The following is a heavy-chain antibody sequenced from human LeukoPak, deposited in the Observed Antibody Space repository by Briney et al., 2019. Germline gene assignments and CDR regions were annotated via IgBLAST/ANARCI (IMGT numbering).Heavy chain of an antibody. CDR1: GFSLSTRGEG. D-gene: IGHD6-13*01. Sequence: SGPTLVNPTQTLTLTCTFSGFSLSTRGEGVGWIRQPPGKALEWLALIYWDDDKRYSPSLKSSLTITKDTSKNQVVLRMTNMDPVDTATYYCAHSRNIEAAGPLTFDYWGQGTLATVSS. J-gene: IGHJ4*02. V-gene: IGHV2-5*02. CDR3: AHSRNIEAAGPLTFDY. CDR2: IYWDDDK.